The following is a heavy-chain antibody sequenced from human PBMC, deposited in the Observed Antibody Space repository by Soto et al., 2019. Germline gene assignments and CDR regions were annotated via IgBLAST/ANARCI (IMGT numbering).Heavy chain of an antibody. D-gene: IGHD2-2*01. V-gene: IGHV4-34*01. CDR1: GGSFSGYY. CDR3: ARGVVVPAAIGDAFDI. J-gene: IGHJ3*02. Sequence: QVQLQQWGAGLLKPSETLSLTCAVYGGSFSGYYWSWIRQPPGKGLEWIGEINHSGSTNYNPSLKSRVTIPVDTSKNQFSLKLSSVTAADTAVYYCARGVVVPAAIGDAFDIWGQGTMVTVSS. CDR2: INHSGST.